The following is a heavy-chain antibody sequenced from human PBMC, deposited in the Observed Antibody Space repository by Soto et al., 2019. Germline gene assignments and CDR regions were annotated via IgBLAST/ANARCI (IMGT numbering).Heavy chain of an antibody. D-gene: IGHD3-22*01. CDR3: TTGHLWYDSSGYYYYFDY. J-gene: IGHJ4*02. CDR1: GLSFSNAW. V-gene: IGHV3-15*01. CDR2: IKSKTDGGTT. Sequence: GFLRLSCAVAGLSFSNAWISWVRQAPGKGLEWVGRIKSKTDGGTTDYAEPVKGRFTISRDDSKNTLYLQMKSLKNEDTAVYYCTTGHLWYDSSGYYYYFDYWGQGTLVTVSS.